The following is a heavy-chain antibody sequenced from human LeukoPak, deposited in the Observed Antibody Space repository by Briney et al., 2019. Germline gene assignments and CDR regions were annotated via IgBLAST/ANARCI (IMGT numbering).Heavy chain of an antibody. Sequence: SGPTLVNPTQTLTLTCTFSGFSLTTTGICVTWIRQPPGKALEWLARIDWDDDKYYSTSLKTRLTISKDTSKNQVVLTMTNMDPVDTATYYCARVSRGNYGMYYFDYWGQGTLVTVSS. D-gene: IGHD4-4*01. CDR1: GFSLTTTGIC. CDR3: ARVSRGNYGMYYFDY. CDR2: IDWDDDK. V-gene: IGHV2-70*11. J-gene: IGHJ4*02.